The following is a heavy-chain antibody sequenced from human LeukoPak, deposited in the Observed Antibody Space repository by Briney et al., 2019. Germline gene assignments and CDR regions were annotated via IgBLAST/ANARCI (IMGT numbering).Heavy chain of an antibody. V-gene: IGHV3-21*04. Sequence: GGSLRLSCKASGFTFSSYHMNWVRQAPGKRLEWVSSISSSSVYTHYADSVKGRITISRDNGKNSLYLQMNSLTAEDTALYYCARDALRDDAFDIWGQGTMVTVSS. CDR1: GFTFSSYH. J-gene: IGHJ3*02. CDR2: ISSSSVYT. CDR3: ARDALRDDAFDI.